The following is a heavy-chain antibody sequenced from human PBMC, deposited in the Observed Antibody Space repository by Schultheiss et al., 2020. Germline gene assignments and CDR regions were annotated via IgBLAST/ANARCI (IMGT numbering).Heavy chain of an antibody. CDR1: GFTFSSYS. CDR2: ISSSSSTI. Sequence: GGSLRLSCAASGFTFSSYSMNWVRQAPGKGLEWVSYISSSSSTIYYADSVKGRFTISRDNAKNSLYLQMNSLRAEDTAVYYCARDLNYYGSGSYYNLGVWGQGTTVTVSS. V-gene: IGHV3-48*01. D-gene: IGHD3-10*01. J-gene: IGHJ6*02. CDR3: ARDLNYYGSGSYYNLGV.